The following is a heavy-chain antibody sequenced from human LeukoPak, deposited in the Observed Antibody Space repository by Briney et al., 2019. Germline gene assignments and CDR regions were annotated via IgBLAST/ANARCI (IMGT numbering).Heavy chain of an antibody. J-gene: IGHJ3*02. Sequence: GGSLRLSCAASRFTFSDYYMSWIRQAPGKGLEWVSVIYSGGSTYYADSVKGRFTISRDNSKNTLYLQMNSLRAEDTAVYYCARAPVVTHDAFDIWGQGTMVTVSS. CDR3: ARAPVVTHDAFDI. CDR2: IYSGGST. CDR1: RFTFSDYY. D-gene: IGHD2-21*02. V-gene: IGHV3-53*01.